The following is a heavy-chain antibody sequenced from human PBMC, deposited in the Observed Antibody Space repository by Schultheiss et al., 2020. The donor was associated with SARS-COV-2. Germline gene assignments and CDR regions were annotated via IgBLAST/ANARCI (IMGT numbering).Heavy chain of an antibody. CDR3: AKGGPYGSGSYYGNWFDP. D-gene: IGHD3-10*01. J-gene: IGHJ5*02. CDR2: ISGSGGST. Sequence: GESLKISCAASGFTFSSYAMSWVRQAPGKGLEWVSAISGSGGSTYYADSVKGRFTISRDNSKNTLYLQMNSLRAEDTAVYYCAKGGPYGSGSYYGNWFDPWGQGTLVTVSS. CDR1: GFTFSSYA. V-gene: IGHV3-23*01.